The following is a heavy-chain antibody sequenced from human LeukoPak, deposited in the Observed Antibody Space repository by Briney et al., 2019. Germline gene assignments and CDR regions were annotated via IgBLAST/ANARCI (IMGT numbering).Heavy chain of an antibody. J-gene: IGHJ4*02. D-gene: IGHD3-3*01. V-gene: IGHV3-7*03. Sequence: GGSLRLSCAASGFTFSSYWMSWVRQAPGRGLEWVANIKQDGSEKYYVDSVKGRFTISRDNAKNSLYLQMNSLRAEDTAVFYCARDQYDTWSRRGNFDSWGQGTLVTVSS. CDR1: GFTFSSYW. CDR3: ARDQYDTWSRRGNFDS. CDR2: IKQDGSEK.